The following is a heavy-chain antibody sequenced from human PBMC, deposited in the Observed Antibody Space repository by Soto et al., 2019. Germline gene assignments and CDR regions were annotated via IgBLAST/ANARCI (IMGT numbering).Heavy chain of an antibody. V-gene: IGHV4-59*12. D-gene: IGHD3-10*01. Sequence: SETLSLTCTVSGGSISSYYWSWIRQPPGKGLEWIGYIYYSASTYYNPSLKSRVTISVDTSKNQFSLKLTSVTAADTAVYYCARASTLVRGVIIPIRFDYWGQGTPVTVSS. CDR1: GGSISSYY. J-gene: IGHJ4*02. CDR3: ARASTLVRGVIIPIRFDY. CDR2: IYYSAST.